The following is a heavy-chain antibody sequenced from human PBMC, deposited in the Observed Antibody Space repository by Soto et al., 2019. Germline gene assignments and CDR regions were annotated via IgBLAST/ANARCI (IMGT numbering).Heavy chain of an antibody. V-gene: IGHV1-8*01. J-gene: IGHJ6*02. CDR2: MNPNSGNT. CDR3: ARERTGTTSMDV. CDR1: GYTFTSYD. D-gene: IGHD1-1*01. Sequence: QVPLVQSGAEVKKPGASVKVSCKASGYTFTSYDIYWVRQATGQGLEWMGWMNPNSGNTGYAQKFQGRVTMTRNTSISTAYMELSSLRSEDTAVYYCARERTGTTSMDVWGQGTTVTVSS.